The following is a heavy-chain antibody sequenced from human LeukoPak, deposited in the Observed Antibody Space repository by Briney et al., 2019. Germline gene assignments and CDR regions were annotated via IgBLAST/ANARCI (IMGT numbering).Heavy chain of an antibody. Sequence: PSETLPLTCTVSGGSISSSSYYWGWIRQPPGKGLEWIGSIYYSGSTYYNPSLKSRVTISVDTSKNQFSLKLSSVTAADTAVYYCARHHGSYHDYWGQGTLVTVSS. V-gene: IGHV4-39*01. D-gene: IGHD1-26*01. J-gene: IGHJ4*02. CDR2: IYYSGST. CDR3: ARHHGSYHDY. CDR1: GGSISSSSYY.